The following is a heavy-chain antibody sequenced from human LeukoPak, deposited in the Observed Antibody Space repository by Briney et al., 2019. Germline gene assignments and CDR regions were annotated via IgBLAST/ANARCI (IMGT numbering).Heavy chain of an antibody. J-gene: IGHJ6*04. Sequence: PSETLSLTCTVSGGSISSYYWSWIRQPPGKGLEWLGYIYYSGSTNYNPSLKSRVTISVDTSKNQFSLKLSSVTAADTAVYYCARGWYNWNELHYYYGMDVWGKGTTVTVSS. D-gene: IGHD1-1*01. V-gene: IGHV4-59*01. CDR2: IYYSGST. CDR3: ARGWYNWNELHYYYGMDV. CDR1: GGSISSYY.